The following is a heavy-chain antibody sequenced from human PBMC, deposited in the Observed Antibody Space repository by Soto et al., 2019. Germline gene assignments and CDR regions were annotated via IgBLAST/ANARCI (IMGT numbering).Heavy chain of an antibody. D-gene: IGHD3-3*01. Sequence: SETLSLTCTVSGDSIRSYYWTWIRQPPGRGLEWIGHVYYGGSTNYSPSLQSRVTISLDTSKNQFSLRLTSMTAADAAVYYCAGEGALATFGVVWGQGTRVTVSS. CDR3: AGEGALATFGVV. CDR1: GDSIRSYY. CDR2: VYYGGST. J-gene: IGHJ4*02. V-gene: IGHV4-59*01.